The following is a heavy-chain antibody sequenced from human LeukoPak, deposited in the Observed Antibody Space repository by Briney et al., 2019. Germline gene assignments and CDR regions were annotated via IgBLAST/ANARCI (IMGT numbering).Heavy chain of an antibody. CDR3: TREGDFDY. V-gene: IGHV3-30*02. CDR2: IRRDESDK. CDR1: GFTFSTYG. Sequence: GGCLRLSCVASGFTFSTYGMHWVHQAPGKGLEWVAFIRRDESDKYYTDSVKGRFTISRDNSKNTMYLQMNNLRPEDTAVYYCTREGDFDYWGQGILVTVSS. J-gene: IGHJ4*02. D-gene: IGHD1-26*01.